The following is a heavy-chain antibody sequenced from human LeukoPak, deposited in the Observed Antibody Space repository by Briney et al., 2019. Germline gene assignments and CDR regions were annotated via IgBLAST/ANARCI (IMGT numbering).Heavy chain of an antibody. CDR2: IYYSGST. Sequence: PSETLSLTCAVYGGSFSGYYWSWIRQPPGKGLEWIGYIYYSGSTNYNPSLKSRVTISVDTSKNQFSLKLSSVTAADTAVYYCARGGSNYDFWSDHHLSLDYWGQGTLVTVSS. J-gene: IGHJ4*02. CDR3: ARGGSNYDFWSDHHLSLDY. D-gene: IGHD3-3*01. CDR1: GGSFSGYY. V-gene: IGHV4-59*01.